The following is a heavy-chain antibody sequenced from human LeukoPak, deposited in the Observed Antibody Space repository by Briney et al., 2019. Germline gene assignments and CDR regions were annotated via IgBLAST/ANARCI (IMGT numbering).Heavy chain of an antibody. D-gene: IGHD3-10*01. CDR3: ARKRITMVRGVMYYYMDV. CDR2: TYYRSKWYN. CDR1: GDSVSSKTAG. V-gene: IGHV6-1*01. Sequence: SQTLSLTCAISGDSVSSKTAGWNWIRQSPSRGLEWLGRTYYRSKWYNDDAVSVKGRITINPDTSENQFSLKLSSVTAADTAVYYCARKRITMVRGVMYYYMDVWGKGTTVTVSS. J-gene: IGHJ6*03.